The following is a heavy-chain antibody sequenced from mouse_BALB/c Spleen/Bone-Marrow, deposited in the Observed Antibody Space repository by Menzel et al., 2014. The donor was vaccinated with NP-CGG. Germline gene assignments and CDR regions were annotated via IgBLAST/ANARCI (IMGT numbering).Heavy chain of an antibody. CDR2: INPYNDGT. CDR3: GSPYYRYDGFAY. Sequence: VQLQQSGPELVKPGASVKMSCKASGYTFTSYVMHWVKQKPGQGLEWIGYINPYNDGTKYNEKFKGKATLTSDKSSSTAYMELSSPTSEDSAVYYCGSPYYRYDGFAYWGQGTLVTVSA. CDR1: GYTFTSYV. V-gene: IGHV1-14*01. D-gene: IGHD2-14*01. J-gene: IGHJ3*01.